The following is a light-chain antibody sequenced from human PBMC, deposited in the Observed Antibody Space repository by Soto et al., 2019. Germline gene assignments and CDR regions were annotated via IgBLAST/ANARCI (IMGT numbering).Light chain of an antibody. CDR1: SSDVGAYNY. V-gene: IGLV2-14*01. CDR3: STYTSTSTQV. J-gene: IGLJ2*01. CDR2: DVS. Sequence: QSVLTQPASVSGSPGQSITISCTGTSSDVGAYNYVSWYQQHPGKAPKVMIYDVSNRPSGVSNRFSGSKSGNTASLTISGLQAEDEADYYCSTYTSTSTQVFGGGTKLTVL.